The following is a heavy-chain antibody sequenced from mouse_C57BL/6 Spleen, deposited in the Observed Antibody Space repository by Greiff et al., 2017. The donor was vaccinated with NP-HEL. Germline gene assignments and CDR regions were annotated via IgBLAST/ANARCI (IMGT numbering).Heavy chain of an antibody. CDR3: ASGLLWGAMDY. CDR2: IYPGDGDT. Sequence: VQLQQSGPELVKPGASVKISCKASGYAFSSSWMNWVKQRPGKGLEWIGRIYPGDGDTNYNGKFKGKATLTADKSSSTAYMQLSSLTSEDSAVYVCASGLLWGAMDYWGQGTSVTVSS. D-gene: IGHD3-1*01. CDR1: GYAFSSSW. J-gene: IGHJ4*01. V-gene: IGHV1-82*01.